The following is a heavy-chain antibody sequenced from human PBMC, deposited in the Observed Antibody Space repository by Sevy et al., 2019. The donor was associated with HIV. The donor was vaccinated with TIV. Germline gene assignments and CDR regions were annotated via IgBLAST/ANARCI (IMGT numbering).Heavy chain of an antibody. CDR3: AREGCSRPHDY. Sequence: GGSLRLSCAASGFAFYEYSMSWIRQAPGKGLEWVATLSFGCGKINYAGSVKGRFTISRDNSKNSFYLQMDNLRVEDTAQYYCAREGCSRPHDYWGQGTRVTVSS. D-gene: IGHD2-8*01. V-gene: IGHV3-23*01. J-gene: IGHJ4*02. CDR1: GFAFYEYS. CDR2: LSFGCGKI.